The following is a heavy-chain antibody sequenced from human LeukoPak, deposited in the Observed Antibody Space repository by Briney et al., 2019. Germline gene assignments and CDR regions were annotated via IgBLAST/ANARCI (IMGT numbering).Heavy chain of an antibody. CDR3: ARLSSAWYPDY. J-gene: IGHJ4*02. V-gene: IGHV6-1*01. D-gene: IGHD6-19*01. CDR1: GDSVSSNSAT. Sequence: QTLSLTCAISGDSVSSNSATWIWIRQSPSRGLEWLGRTYYRSKWYNDYGLSVKSRITVNPDTSKNQFSLQLNSVTAADTAVYFCARLSSAWYPDYWGQGILVTVSS. CDR2: TYYRSKWYN.